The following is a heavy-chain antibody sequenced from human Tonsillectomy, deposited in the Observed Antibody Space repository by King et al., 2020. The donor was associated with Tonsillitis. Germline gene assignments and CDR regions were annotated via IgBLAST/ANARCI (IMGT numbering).Heavy chain of an antibody. J-gene: IGHJ4*02. CDR3: TTNLYFGDH. Sequence: VQLVQSGGALVKPGGSLRLSCAASGLTFSNAWMSWVRQAPGKGMEWLGRIKSKADGGTTDYAAPVKGRFTISRDDSKNTLYLQMNSLQTEDTAVYYCTTNLYFGDHWGQGTLVTVSS. V-gene: IGHV3-15*02. D-gene: IGHD3-9*01. CDR2: IKSKADGGTT. CDR1: GLTFSNAW.